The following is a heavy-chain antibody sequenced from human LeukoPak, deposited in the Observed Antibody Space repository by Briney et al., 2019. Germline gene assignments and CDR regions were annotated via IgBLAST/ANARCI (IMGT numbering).Heavy chain of an antibody. V-gene: IGHV3-48*02. CDR3: VRDGTWYDY. D-gene: IGHD1-26*01. CDR1: GFTFSTYS. CDR2: ISISSSSI. J-gene: IGHJ4*02. Sequence: PGGSLRLSCAASGFTFSTYSMHWVRQAPGKGLEWASYISISSSSIYYADSVKGRFTISRDNAKNSLYLQMNSLRDEDTAVYYCVRDGTWYDYWGQGTLVTVSS.